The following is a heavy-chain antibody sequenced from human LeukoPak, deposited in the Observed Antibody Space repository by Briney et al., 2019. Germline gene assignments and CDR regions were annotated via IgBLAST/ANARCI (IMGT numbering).Heavy chain of an antibody. Sequence: SETLSLTCTVSGGSISSSSYYWGWLRQPPGKGLEWIGSIYYSGSTYYNPSLKSRVTISVDTSKNQFSLKLSSVTAADTAVYYCAGWSQRRNYFDYWGQGTLVTVSS. D-gene: IGHD3-3*01. CDR2: IYYSGST. CDR3: AGWSQRRNYFDY. V-gene: IGHV4-39*01. J-gene: IGHJ4*02. CDR1: GGSISSSSYY.